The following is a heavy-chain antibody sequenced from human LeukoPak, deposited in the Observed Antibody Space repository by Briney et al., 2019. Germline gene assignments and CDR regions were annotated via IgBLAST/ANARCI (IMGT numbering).Heavy chain of an antibody. CDR1: GGSISSSSYY. CDR2: IYYSGSI. CDR3: ARASAGVQFFHH. D-gene: IGHD2-8*01. J-gene: IGHJ1*01. V-gene: IGHV4-39*07. Sequence: SETLSLTCTVSGGSISSSSYYWGWIRQPPGKGLQWLGNIYYSGSIFDNPSLKSRVTMSVDTSKNEISLKLSFVTAADTAVYYCARASAGVQFFHHGGQGTLVTVSS.